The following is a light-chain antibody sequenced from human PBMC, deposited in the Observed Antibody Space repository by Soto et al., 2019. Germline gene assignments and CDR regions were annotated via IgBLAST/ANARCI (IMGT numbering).Light chain of an antibody. Sequence: QPVLTQPSSLSASPGASASLTCTLRSGNNVGTYRIYWYQQKPGSPPQYLLRYKSDSDKQQGSGVPSRFSGSKDASANAGILLISGLQSEDEADYYCMIWHSSAVVFGGGTKLTVL. J-gene: IGLJ2*01. CDR2: YKSDSDK. V-gene: IGLV5-45*02. CDR3: MIWHSSAVV. CDR1: SGNNVGTYR.